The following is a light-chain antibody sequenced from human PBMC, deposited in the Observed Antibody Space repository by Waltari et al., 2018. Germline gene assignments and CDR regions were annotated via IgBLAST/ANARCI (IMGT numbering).Light chain of an antibody. CDR2: WAS. J-gene: IGKJ4*01. Sequence: CKSSQSVLYSSANKSYLNWYQQKPGQPPKLLIYWASTRESGVPDRISGAGSGTDFTLTISSLQSEDVAVYYCQQYYSTPLTFGGGTKVEIK. V-gene: IGKV4-1*01. CDR1: QSVLYSSANKSY. CDR3: QQYYSTPLT.